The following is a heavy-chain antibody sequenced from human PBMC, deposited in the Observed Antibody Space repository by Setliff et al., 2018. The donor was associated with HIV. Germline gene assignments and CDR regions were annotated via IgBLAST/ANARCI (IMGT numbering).Heavy chain of an antibody. CDR3: ARRATTGDYHHFFDF. CDR1: SNTFINDV. CDR2: ISVYNGKG. D-gene: IGHD4-17*01. J-gene: IGHJ4*02. V-gene: IGHV1-18*04. Sequence: ASVKVSCKASSNTFINDVFNWVRQAPGQGLEWMGRISVYNGKGNYAQKFQDRISMTTDTSTSTVYMELRSLVSDDTAVYYCARRATTGDYHHFFDFWGQGTLVTVSS.